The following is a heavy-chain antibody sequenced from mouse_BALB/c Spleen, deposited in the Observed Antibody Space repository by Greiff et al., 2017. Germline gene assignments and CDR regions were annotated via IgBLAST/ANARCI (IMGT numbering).Heavy chain of an antibody. CDR2: IDPYNGGT. V-gene: IGHV1S135*01. J-gene: IGHJ4*01. CDR3: ARTGSSPYYAMDY. Sequence: VQLQQSGPELEKPGASVKISCKASGYSFTGYNMNWVKQSNGKSLEWIGYIDPYNGGTSYNQKFKGKATLTVDKSSSTAFMHLNSLTSEDSAVYYCARTGSSPYYAMDYWGQGTSVTVSS. D-gene: IGHD1-1*01. CDR1: GYSFTGYN.